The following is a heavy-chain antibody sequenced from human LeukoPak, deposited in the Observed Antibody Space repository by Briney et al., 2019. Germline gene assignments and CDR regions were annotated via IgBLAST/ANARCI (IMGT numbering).Heavy chain of an antibody. CDR1: GFTFSSYA. D-gene: IGHD3-10*01. J-gene: IGHJ6*02. Sequence: PGGSLRLSCAASGFTFSSYAMSWVRQAPGKGLEWVSAISGSGGSTYYADSVKGRFTISRDNSKNTLYLQMNSLRAEDTAVYYCAKGTYGSGSSYNPYYYYYGMDVWGQGTTVTVSS. CDR2: ISGSGGST. V-gene: IGHV3-23*01. CDR3: AKGTYGSGSSYNPYYYYYGMDV.